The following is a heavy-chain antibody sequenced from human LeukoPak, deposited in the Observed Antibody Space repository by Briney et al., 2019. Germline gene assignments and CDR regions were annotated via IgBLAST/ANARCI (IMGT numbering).Heavy chain of an antibody. J-gene: IGHJ4*02. D-gene: IGHD3-10*01. V-gene: IGHV3-30*02. Sequence: GGSLRLSCAASRFIFSTYGMHWVRQAPGKGLEWVAFIRPDGSNEYYAASVRGRFAISRDNSKNTLYLQMNSLRAEDTAVYYCARTDNPGFSGSNELDYWGQGTLVTVSS. CDR3: ARTDNPGFSGSNELDY. CDR2: IRPDGSNE. CDR1: RFIFSTYG.